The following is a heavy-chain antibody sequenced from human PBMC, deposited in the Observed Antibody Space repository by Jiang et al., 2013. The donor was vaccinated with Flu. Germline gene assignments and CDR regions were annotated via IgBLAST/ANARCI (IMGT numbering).Heavy chain of an antibody. Sequence: FTFSIYGMHWVRQAPGKGLEWVAVISHDGSNKYYTDSVKGRFTISRDNSKNTLYLQMNSLRPEDTAVYYCAKALGSHTTGWYPGDYWGQGTLVIVSS. CDR1: FTFSIYG. J-gene: IGHJ4*02. V-gene: IGHV3-30*18. CDR3: AKALGSHTTGWYPGDY. D-gene: IGHD6-19*01. CDR2: ISHDGSNK.